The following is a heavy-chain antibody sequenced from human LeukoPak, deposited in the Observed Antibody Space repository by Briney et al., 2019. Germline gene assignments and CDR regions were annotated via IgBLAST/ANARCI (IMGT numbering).Heavy chain of an antibody. CDR2: ISYDRSNK. CDR1: GFTFSSYA. J-gene: IGHJ4*02. D-gene: IGHD2-15*01. Sequence: PGRSLRLSCAASGFTFSSYAMHWVRQAPGKGLEWVAVISYDRSNKYYADSVKGRFTISRDNSKNTLYLQMNSLRAEDTAVYYCAREPLTVVVVAATGDYWGQGTLVTVSS. V-gene: IGHV3-30*04. CDR3: AREPLTVVVVAATGDY.